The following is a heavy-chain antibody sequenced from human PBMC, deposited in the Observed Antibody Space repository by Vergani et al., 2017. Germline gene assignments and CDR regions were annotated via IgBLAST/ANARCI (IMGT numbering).Heavy chain of an antibody. V-gene: IGHV1-46*01. CDR2: INPSGGST. CDR1: GYTFTSYY. J-gene: IGHJ5*02. CDR3: ARDSRYCSSTSCYVGRDWFDP. Sequence: QVQLVQSGAEVKKPGASVKVSCKAPGYTFTSYYMHWVRQAPGQGLEWMGIINPSGGSTSYAKKFQGRVTMTRDTSTSTVYMELSSLRSEDTAVYYCARDSRYCSSTSCYVGRDWFDPWGQGTLVTVSS. D-gene: IGHD2-2*01.